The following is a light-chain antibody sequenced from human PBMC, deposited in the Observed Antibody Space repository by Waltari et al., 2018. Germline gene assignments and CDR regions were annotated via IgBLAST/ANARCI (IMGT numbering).Light chain of an antibody. Sequence: DIQMTQSPSSLSASIGDRVTITCRASQGITNDLAWYQQKSGETPRLLIYEASRLQGGIPSRFSGSGSGTDFTLTISSLQSEDFATYYCQHYYSIPRTFGQGPTVEIK. J-gene: IGKJ1*01. V-gene: IGKV1-NL1*01. CDR1: QGITND. CDR3: QHYYSIPRT. CDR2: EAS.